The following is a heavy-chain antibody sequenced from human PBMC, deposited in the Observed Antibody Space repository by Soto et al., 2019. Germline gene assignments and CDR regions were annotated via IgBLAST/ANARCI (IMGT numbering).Heavy chain of an antibody. CDR3: ARGVTMIVVVISFDAFDI. J-gene: IGHJ3*02. CDR2: IIPIFGTA. V-gene: IGHV1-69*12. Sequence: QVQLVQSGAEEKKPGSSVKVSCKASGGTFSSYAISWVRQAPGQGLEWMGGIIPIFGTANYAQKFQGRVTITADESTRTAYMELSSLRSEDTAVYYCARGVTMIVVVISFDAFDIWGQGTMVTVSS. CDR1: GGTFSSYA. D-gene: IGHD3-22*01.